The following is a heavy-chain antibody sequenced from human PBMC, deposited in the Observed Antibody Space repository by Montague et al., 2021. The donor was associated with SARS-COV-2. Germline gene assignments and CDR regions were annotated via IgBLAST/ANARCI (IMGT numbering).Heavy chain of an antibody. CDR1: GASISSRSYY. D-gene: IGHD2-2*01. V-gene: IGHV4-39*01. CDR3: VRVPYRLLFVPRYYGMDV. Sequence: SETLSLTCTVSGASISSRSYYWGWIRQPPGKGLEWIGFKYYSGSTYYNPTLKSRVTISVDTSKNQLPLKLSSATAADTAVYYCVRVPYRLLFVPRYYGMDVWGQGTTVTVSS. CDR2: KYYSGST. J-gene: IGHJ6*02.